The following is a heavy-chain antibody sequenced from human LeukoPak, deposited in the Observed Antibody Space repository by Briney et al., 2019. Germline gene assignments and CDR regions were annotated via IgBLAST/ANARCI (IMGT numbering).Heavy chain of an antibody. CDR3: ANDGTGTESWTPEAFDL. CDR2: ISGNGGRT. J-gene: IGHJ3*01. D-gene: IGHD1-1*01. Sequence: PGGSLRLSCAASGFRFSTYAMSWVRQAPGKGLAWVSTISGNGGRTYYADSVKGRFTISRDNSQNTLYLQMNSLSGDDSAIYYCANDGTGTESWTPEAFDLWGQGTRVTVSS. CDR1: GFRFSTYA. V-gene: IGHV3-23*01.